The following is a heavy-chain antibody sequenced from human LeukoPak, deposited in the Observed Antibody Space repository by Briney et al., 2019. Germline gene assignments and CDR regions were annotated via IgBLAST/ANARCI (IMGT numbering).Heavy chain of an antibody. D-gene: IGHD6-19*01. CDR1: GYIFTSYW. Sequence: GESLKISCKGSGYIFTSYWISWVRQMPGKGLEWMGRIDPSDSYTNYNPSFQGHVTISADKSISTAYLQWSSLKASDTAMYYCARLSTGYSSGWYLRPFDYWGQGTLVTVSS. J-gene: IGHJ4*02. CDR3: ARLSTGYSSGWYLRPFDY. CDR2: IDPSDSYT. V-gene: IGHV5-10-1*01.